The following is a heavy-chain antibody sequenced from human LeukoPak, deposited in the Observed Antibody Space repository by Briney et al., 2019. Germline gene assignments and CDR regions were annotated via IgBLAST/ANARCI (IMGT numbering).Heavy chain of an antibody. D-gene: IGHD3-10*02. V-gene: IGHV4-59*11. CDR1: GGSISSHY. Sequence: SETLSLTCTVSGGSISSHYWSWIRQPPGKGLEWIGYIYYSGSTNYNPSLKSRVTISVDTSKNQFSLKLSSVTAADTAVYYCARYYYVDPYYFDYWGQGTLVTVSS. CDR2: IYYSGST. J-gene: IGHJ4*02. CDR3: ARYYYVDPYYFDY.